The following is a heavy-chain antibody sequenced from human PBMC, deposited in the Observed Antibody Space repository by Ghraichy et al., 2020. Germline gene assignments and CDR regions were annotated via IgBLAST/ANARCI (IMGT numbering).Heavy chain of an antibody. CDR1: GFTFSGYP. CDR3: ARVYADYYGPGSYGSFDY. D-gene: IGHD3-10*01. J-gene: IGHJ4*01. CDR2: ISSSGTIR. V-gene: IGHV3-48*01. Sequence: GGSLRLSCAASGFTFSGYPMNWVRQAPGKGLEWVSYISSSGTIRYYADSVKGRFTISRDNGGKSLYMQMNSLRAEDTAVYYSARVYADYYGPGSYGSFDYWGHGTLVTVSS.